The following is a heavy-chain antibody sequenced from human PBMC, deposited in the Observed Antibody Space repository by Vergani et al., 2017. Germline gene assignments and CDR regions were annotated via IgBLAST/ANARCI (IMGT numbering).Heavy chain of an antibody. V-gene: IGHV3-33*01. J-gene: IGHJ5*02. CDR2: LSFDGSNK. CDR1: GFTFSSYG. D-gene: IGHD3-22*01. Sequence: QVQLVESGGGVVQPGRSLRLSCAASGFTFSSYGMPWVRQAPGKGLQRVAVLSFDGSNKYYADSVKGRFTISRDNSKNTLYLQMNSLRAEDTAVFYCATRNSCYYYTWGQGTLVTVSS. CDR3: ATRNSCYYYT.